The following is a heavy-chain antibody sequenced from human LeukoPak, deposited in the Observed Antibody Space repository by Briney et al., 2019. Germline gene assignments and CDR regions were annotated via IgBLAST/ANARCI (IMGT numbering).Heavy chain of an antibody. V-gene: IGHV1-69*05. Sequence: SVKVSCKASGGTFSSYAISWVRQAPGQGLEWMGGIIPIFGTANYAQKFQGRVTITTDESTSTAYMELSSLRSGDTAVYYCARAQGIAAAGRVYYCYYMDVWGKGTTVTVSS. CDR1: GGTFSSYA. CDR2: IIPIFGTA. J-gene: IGHJ6*03. CDR3: ARAQGIAAAGRVYYCYYMDV. D-gene: IGHD6-13*01.